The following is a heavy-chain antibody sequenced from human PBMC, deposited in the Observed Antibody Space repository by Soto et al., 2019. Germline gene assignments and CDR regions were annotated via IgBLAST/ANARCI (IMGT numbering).Heavy chain of an antibody. CDR1: GFTFGNYA. J-gene: IGHJ3*01. Sequence: DVQLLESGGGLVQPGGSLRLACAASGFTFGNYAINWVRLAPGKGLEWVSGISGGGGSTYYADSVKGRFTIFRDTSKNTVFLQMNSLRADDTAVYYCAKGFIVVVTVLRSDDGFDVWGQGTMVTVSS. D-gene: IGHD2-21*02. CDR2: ISGGGGST. V-gene: IGHV3-23*01. CDR3: AKGFIVVVTVLRSDDGFDV.